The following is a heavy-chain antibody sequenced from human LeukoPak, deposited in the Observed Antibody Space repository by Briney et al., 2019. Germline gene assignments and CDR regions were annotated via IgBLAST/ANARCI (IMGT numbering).Heavy chain of an antibody. V-gene: IGHV3-30*02. J-gene: IGHJ4*02. D-gene: IGHD2-2*01. CDR1: GFAFSNYG. CDR2: IRYDGTDT. Sequence: GGSLRLSCAASGFAFSNYGIHWVRQAPGKGLEWVAFIRYDGTDTYYADSVKGRFTISRDSSRKTVYLEVNSLREDDTAVYYCARSPLGYCSSTSCYDAPGTFDYWGQGTLVTVSS. CDR3: ARSPLGYCSSTSCYDAPGTFDY.